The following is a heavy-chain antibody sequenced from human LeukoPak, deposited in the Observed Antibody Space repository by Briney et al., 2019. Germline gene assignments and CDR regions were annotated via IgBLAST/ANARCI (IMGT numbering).Heavy chain of an antibody. Sequence: SETLSLTCAVYGGSFSGYYWSWIRQPPGKGLEWIGEINHSGSTNYNPSLKSRVTISVDTSKNQFSLNLSSVTAADTALYYCARLGFASSWSFDFWGQGTLVTVSS. D-gene: IGHD6-13*01. CDR3: ARLGFASSWSFDF. J-gene: IGHJ4*02. V-gene: IGHV4-34*01. CDR1: GGSFSGYY. CDR2: INHSGST.